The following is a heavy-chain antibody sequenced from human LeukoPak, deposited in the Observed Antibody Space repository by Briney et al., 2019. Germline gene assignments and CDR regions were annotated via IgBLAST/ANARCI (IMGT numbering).Heavy chain of an antibody. D-gene: IGHD5-12*01. V-gene: IGHV3-21*01. CDR2: ISSSSSYV. Sequence: PRGSLRLSCAASGFTFSSYSMNWVRQAPGKGLEWVSSISSSSSYVYYADSVKGRFTISRDKAKNSLYLQMNSLRAEDTAIYYCAREGMVATFDYWGQGTLVTVSS. J-gene: IGHJ4*02. CDR3: AREGMVATFDY. CDR1: GFTFSSYS.